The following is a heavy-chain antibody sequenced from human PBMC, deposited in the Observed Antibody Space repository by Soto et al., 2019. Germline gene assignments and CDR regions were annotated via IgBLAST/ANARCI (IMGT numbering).Heavy chain of an antibody. J-gene: IGHJ4*02. V-gene: IGHV1-3*04. CDR2: INTGKGNT. CDR3: ARAGDDCSAANCYVNDY. D-gene: IGHD2-2*01. CDR1: GYTFTSYA. Sequence: QVQLVQSGAEVKKPGASVKVSCKASGYTFTSYAMHWVRQAPGQRLEWMGWINTGKGNTKYSQKFQGRVTITSDTSASTAYMDLSSLRSEDTAMYYCARAGDDCSAANCYVNDYWGQGTLVTVSS.